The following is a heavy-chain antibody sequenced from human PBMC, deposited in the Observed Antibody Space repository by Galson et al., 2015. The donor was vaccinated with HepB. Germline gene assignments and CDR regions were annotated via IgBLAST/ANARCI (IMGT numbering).Heavy chain of an antibody. CDR2: ISPYNREA. V-gene: IGHV1-18*04. Sequence: SVKVSCKASGYTFSTYSITWVRQAPGQGLEWMGWISPYNREAHFARKFQGRVTMTTDTFTSTAYMELRSLRSDDTAVYYCARGAVVEVVGGTNNNGFDPWLQGSLLDVSS. CDR3: ARGAVVEVVGGTNNNGFDP. D-gene: IGHD2-15*01. J-gene: IGHJ5*02. CDR1: GYTFSTYS.